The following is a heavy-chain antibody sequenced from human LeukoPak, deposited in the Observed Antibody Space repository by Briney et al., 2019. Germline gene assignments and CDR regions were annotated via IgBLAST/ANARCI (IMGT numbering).Heavy chain of an antibody. Sequence: GGSLRLSRAASGFTFSSYAMSWVRQAPGKGLERVSAISGSGGSTYYADSVKGRFTISRDNSKNTLYLQMNSLRAEDTAVYYCAKDQSLRPTTGTGVSGWFDPWGQGTLVTVSS. V-gene: IGHV3-23*01. CDR3: AKDQSLRPTTGTGVSGWFDP. CDR2: ISGSGGST. D-gene: IGHD1-1*01. CDR1: GFTFSSYA. J-gene: IGHJ5*02.